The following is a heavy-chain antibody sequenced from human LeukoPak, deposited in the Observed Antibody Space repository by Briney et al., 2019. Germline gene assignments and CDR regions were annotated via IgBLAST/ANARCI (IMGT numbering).Heavy chain of an antibody. D-gene: IGHD3-22*01. Sequence: PSGTLSLTCTVSGDSFSSGNYYLSWIRQPPGKGLDWITYMSPSGTTKYNPSLKSRVTTSVDTSRTQFSLRLSSVTAADTAVYYCARDRDSSGMADAFDIWGQGTMVTVSS. CDR2: MSPSGTT. CDR3: ARDRDSSGMADAFDI. J-gene: IGHJ3*02. CDR1: GDSFSSGNYY. V-gene: IGHV4-61*01.